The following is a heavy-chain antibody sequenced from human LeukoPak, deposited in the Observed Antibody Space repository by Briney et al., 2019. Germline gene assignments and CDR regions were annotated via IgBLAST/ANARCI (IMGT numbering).Heavy chain of an antibody. D-gene: IGHD5/OR15-5a*01. Sequence: GASVKVSCKASGYTFTSYYMHWVRQAPGQGLPRPAIINPSGGSTSYAQKFQGRVTMTRDTSTSTVYMELSSLRSEDTAVYYCAREFGGVYGDYFDYWGQGTLVTVSS. CDR3: AREFGGVYGDYFDY. CDR1: GYTFTSYY. J-gene: IGHJ4*02. CDR2: INPSGGST. V-gene: IGHV1-46*01.